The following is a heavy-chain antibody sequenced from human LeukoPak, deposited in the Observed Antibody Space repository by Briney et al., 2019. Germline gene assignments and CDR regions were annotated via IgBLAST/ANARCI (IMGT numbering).Heavy chain of an antibody. CDR3: ARAAGAMPPYFDY. CDR2: ISYDGSNK. D-gene: IGHD2-2*01. J-gene: IGHJ4*02. V-gene: IGHV3-30*03. Sequence: PGRSLRLSCAASGFTFSSYGMHWVRQAPGKGLEWVAVISYDGSNKYYADSVKGRFTISRDNSKNTLYLQMNSLRAEDTAVYYCARAAGAMPPYFDYWGQGTLVTVSS. CDR1: GFTFSSYG.